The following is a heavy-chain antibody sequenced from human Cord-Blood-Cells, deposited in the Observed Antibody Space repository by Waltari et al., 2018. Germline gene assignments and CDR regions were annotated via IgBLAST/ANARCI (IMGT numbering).Heavy chain of an antibody. CDR1: GYPFTGYY. V-gene: IGHV1-2*02. D-gene: IGHD2-8*01. CDR2: INPNSGGT. Sequence: QVQLVQSGAEVKKPGASVKVPCKASGYPFTGYYTHWVRQAPGQGLEWMGWINPNSGGTNYAQKFQGRVTMTRDTSISTAYMELSRLRSDDTAVYYCARIPDGLGLGAFDIWGQGTMVTVSS. J-gene: IGHJ3*02. CDR3: ARIPDGLGLGAFDI.